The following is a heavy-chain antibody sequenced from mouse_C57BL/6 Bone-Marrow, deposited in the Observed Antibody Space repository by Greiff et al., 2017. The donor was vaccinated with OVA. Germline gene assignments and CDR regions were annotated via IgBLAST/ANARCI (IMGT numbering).Heavy chain of an antibody. CDR1: GFNIKDYY. CDR3: ARKAYYYGSPLYAMDY. CDR2: IDPEDGET. J-gene: IGHJ4*01. Sequence: VQLQQSGAELVKPGASVKLSCTASGFNIKDYYMHWVKQRTEQGLEWIGRIDPEDGETKYAPKFPGKATITADTSSNTAYLQLSSLTSEDTAVYYCARKAYYYGSPLYAMDYWGQGTSVTVSS. D-gene: IGHD1-1*01. V-gene: IGHV14-2*01.